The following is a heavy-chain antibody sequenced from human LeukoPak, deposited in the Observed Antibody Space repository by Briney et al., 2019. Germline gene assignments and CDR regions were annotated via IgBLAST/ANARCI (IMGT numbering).Heavy chain of an antibody. Sequence: PGGSLRLSCAASGFTFSSYWMHWVRQAPGKGLVWVSRIKSDGSTRYADSVKGRFTVSRDNAKNTVSLQMNSPRAEDTGVYYCARAPSEIGGYYPEYFRHWGQGTLVIVSS. J-gene: IGHJ1*01. CDR3: ARAPSEIGGYYPEYFRH. CDR2: IKSDGST. CDR1: GFTFSSYW. V-gene: IGHV3-74*01. D-gene: IGHD3-22*01.